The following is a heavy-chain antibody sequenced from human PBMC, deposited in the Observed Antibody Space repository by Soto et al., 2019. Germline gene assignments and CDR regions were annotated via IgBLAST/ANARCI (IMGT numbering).Heavy chain of an antibody. CDR2: ISFDGNHK. V-gene: IGHV3-30*07. D-gene: IGHD6-13*01. CDR3: ARGPGGYSSSWYYYYYGMDV. J-gene: IGHJ6*02. CDR1: GFILGDYA. Sequence: GGSLRLSCSASGFILGDYALHWVRQAPGKGLEWLAVISFDGNHKYYADSVQGRFTVSRDNSQNTLHLQMNSLRAEDTAVYYCARGPGGYSSSWYYYYYGMDVWGQGTTVTVSS.